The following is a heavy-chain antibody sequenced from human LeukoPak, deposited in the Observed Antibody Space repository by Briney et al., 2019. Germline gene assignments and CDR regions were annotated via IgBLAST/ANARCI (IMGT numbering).Heavy chain of an antibody. CDR2: IYYSGST. Sequence: SETLSLTCTVSGGSISSYYWSWIRQPPGKGVEWIGYIYYSGSTNYNPSLKSRVTISVDTSKNQFSLKLSSVTAADTAVYYCARDHDTGNAFDIWGQGTMVTVSS. CDR1: GGSISSYY. J-gene: IGHJ3*02. CDR3: ARDHDTGNAFDI. D-gene: IGHD5-18*01. V-gene: IGHV4-59*01.